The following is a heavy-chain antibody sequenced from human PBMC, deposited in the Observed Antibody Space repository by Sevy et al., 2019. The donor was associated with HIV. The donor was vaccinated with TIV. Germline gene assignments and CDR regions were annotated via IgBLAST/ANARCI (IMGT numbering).Heavy chain of an antibody. Sequence: GGSLRLSCAASGFTFRSYVMSWVRQAPGKGLEWVSGIRGSGGSTYYADSVKGRFTISRDNSKNTLYLQMNSLRAGDTAVYYCAKAKTVAAGFDYWGQGTLVTVSS. D-gene: IGHD2-15*01. J-gene: IGHJ4*02. CDR2: IRGSGGST. CDR1: GFTFRSYV. CDR3: AKAKTVAAGFDY. V-gene: IGHV3-23*01.